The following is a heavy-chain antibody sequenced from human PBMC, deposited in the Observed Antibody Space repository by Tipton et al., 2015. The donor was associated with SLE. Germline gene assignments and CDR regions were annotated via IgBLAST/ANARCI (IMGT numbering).Heavy chain of an antibody. Sequence: TLSLTCSVSGGSISSNYWIWIRQPPGKGLEWVGYISDGGGTNYHPSLKSRVTISVDPTKNQFSLKLNSVTAADTAGFYFARGLRTWRGAVVGVDVWGQGTTVNVSS. D-gene: IGHD2-21*01. CDR2: ISDGGGT. V-gene: IGHV4-59*12. J-gene: IGHJ6*02. CDR3: ARGLRTWRGAVVGVDV. CDR1: GGSISSNY.